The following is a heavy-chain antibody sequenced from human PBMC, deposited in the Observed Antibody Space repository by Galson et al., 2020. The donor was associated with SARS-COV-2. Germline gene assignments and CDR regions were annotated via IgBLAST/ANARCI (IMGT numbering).Heavy chain of an antibody. Sequence: SETLCLICTDSGGTISSYYWSWIRHPPGNGLEWLGYIYHSGSNNYNHSLKSRVTIPVDTSKNQFSLKLSSVTAADTAVYYCARAALRYFDWLFVSDLPLYYMDVWGKGTTVTVSS. CDR2: IYHSGSN. J-gene: IGHJ6*03. CDR3: ARAALRYFDWLFVSDLPLYYMDV. D-gene: IGHD3-9*01. CDR1: GGTISSYY. V-gene: IGHV4-59*01.